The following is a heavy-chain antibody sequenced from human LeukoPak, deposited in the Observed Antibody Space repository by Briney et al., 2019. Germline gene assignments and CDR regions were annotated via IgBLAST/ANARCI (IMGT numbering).Heavy chain of an antibody. D-gene: IGHD3-9*01. CDR1: GFTFSKYS. J-gene: IGHJ4*02. V-gene: IGHV3-21*01. CDR2: ISGSSSYI. CDR3: ARVLTGSNRQLDY. Sequence: GGSLRLSRAASGFTFSKYSMNWVRQAPEKGLEWVSSISGSSSYIYYADSVKGRFTISRDNAENTLYLQMNILRAEDTAVYYCARVLTGSNRQLDYWGQGTLVTVSS.